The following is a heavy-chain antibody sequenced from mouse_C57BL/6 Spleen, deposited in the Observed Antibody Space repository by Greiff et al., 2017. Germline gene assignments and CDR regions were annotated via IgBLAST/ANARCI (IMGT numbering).Heavy chain of an antibody. CDR2: IRNKANNHAT. CDR1: GFTFSDAW. D-gene: IGHD2-3*01. V-gene: IGHV6-6*01. CDR3: TRHDGYLAWFAY. J-gene: IGHJ3*01. Sequence: EVKLVESGGGLVQPGGSMKLSCAASGFTFSDAWMDWVRQSPEKGLEWVAEIRNKANNHATYYAESVKGRFTISRDDSKSSVYLQMNSLRAEDTGIYYCTRHDGYLAWFAYWGQGTLVTVSA.